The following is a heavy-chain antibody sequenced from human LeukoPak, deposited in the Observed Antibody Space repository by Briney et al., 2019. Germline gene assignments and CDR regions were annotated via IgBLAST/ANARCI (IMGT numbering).Heavy chain of an antibody. CDR3: ARIYSSGSRYYFDY. CDR1: GFTFSDYY. D-gene: IGHD6-19*01. Sequence: GGSLRLSCAASGFTFSDYYMSWIRQAPGKGLEWVSYISSSSSYTNYADSVKGRFTISRDNAKNSLYLQMNSLRAEDTALYYCARIYSSGSRYYFDYWGQGTLVTVSS. J-gene: IGHJ4*02. CDR2: ISSSSSYT. V-gene: IGHV3-11*06.